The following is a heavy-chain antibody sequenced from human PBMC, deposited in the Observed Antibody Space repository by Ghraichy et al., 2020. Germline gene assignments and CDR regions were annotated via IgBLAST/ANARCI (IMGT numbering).Heavy chain of an antibody. D-gene: IGHD1-26*01. CDR2: IQSSEGT. CDR1: GASISSDY. Sequence: GSLRLSCSVSGASISSDYWNWIRQSAGEGLEWIGRIQSSEGTVYNPSLTSRVTMSVDTSRNQFSLKLTSVTAADTAVYYCARFKAGSPNAFDIWGQGTMVTVSS. V-gene: IGHV4-4*07. J-gene: IGHJ3*02. CDR3: ARFKAGSPNAFDI.